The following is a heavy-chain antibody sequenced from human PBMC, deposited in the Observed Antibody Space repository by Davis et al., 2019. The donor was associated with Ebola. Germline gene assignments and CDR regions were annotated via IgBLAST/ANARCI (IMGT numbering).Heavy chain of an antibody. D-gene: IGHD6-13*01. Sequence: GESLKISCAASGFTVSSNDVTWVRQAPGKGLEWVSVIYSGGYTYYTNSVRGRFTIPRDNSENTLYLQMNSLRAEDTAVYYCARVESVGGGQQLGWFDPWGQGTLVTVSS. CDR3: ARVESVGGGQQLGWFDP. CDR2: IYSGGYT. V-gene: IGHV3-53*01. CDR1: GFTVSSND. J-gene: IGHJ5*02.